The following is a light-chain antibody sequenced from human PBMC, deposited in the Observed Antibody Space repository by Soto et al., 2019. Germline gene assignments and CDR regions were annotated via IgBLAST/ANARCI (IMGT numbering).Light chain of an antibody. CDR1: SSDVGGYNI. Sequence: QSAPTQPASVSGSPGQSITISCTGTSSDVGGYNIVSWYQQHPDKAPKVIIYEGSQRPSGVSNRFSASKSGNTASLTISGLQAEDEADYYCCSFAGSGTWVFGGGTKVTVL. CDR3: CSFAGSGTWV. J-gene: IGLJ3*02. V-gene: IGLV2-23*01. CDR2: EGS.